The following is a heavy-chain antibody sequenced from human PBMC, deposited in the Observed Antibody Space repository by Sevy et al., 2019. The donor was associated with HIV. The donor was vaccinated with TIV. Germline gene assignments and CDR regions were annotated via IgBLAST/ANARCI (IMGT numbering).Heavy chain of an antibody. CDR3: ARVRYNYGQHYFDY. D-gene: IGHD5-18*01. CDR2: ISTSSNYI. J-gene: IGHJ4*02. V-gene: IGHV3-11*06. Sequence: GGSLILSCTASGFTFSDYYMSWIRQAPGKGLEWVSDISTSSNYINYADSVKGRFTISRHNAKNSLYLQMNSLRAEDTAVYFCARVRYNYGQHYFDYWGQGTLVTVSS. CDR1: GFTFSDYY.